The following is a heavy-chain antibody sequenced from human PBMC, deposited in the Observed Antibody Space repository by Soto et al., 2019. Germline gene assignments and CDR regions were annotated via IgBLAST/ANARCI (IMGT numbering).Heavy chain of an antibody. D-gene: IGHD6-13*01. Sequence: PSETLSLTCAVSGGSISSGGYSWSWIRQPPGKGLEWIGYIYHSGSTYYNPSLKSRVTISVDRSKNQFSLKLSSVTAADTAVYYCARGSWQQLVGLDDWGQGTLVAVSS. J-gene: IGHJ4*02. V-gene: IGHV4-30-2*01. CDR3: ARGSWQQLVGLDD. CDR2: IYHSGST. CDR1: GGSISSGGYS.